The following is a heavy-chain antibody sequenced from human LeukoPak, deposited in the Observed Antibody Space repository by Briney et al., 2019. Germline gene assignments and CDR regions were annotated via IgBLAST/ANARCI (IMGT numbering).Heavy chain of an antibody. CDR1: GGSISRYY. V-gene: IGHV4-59*01. CDR2: KDYSGST. CDR3: ARAGFTFSDYFGSFFDY. J-gene: IGHJ4*02. D-gene: IGHD3-10*01. Sequence: SETLSLTCTVSGGSISRYYWSWIRQPPGKGLEWIGYKDYSGSTNYNRSLKSRVTISVDTSKNQFSLKLSSVTAADTAVYYCARAGFTFSDYFGSFFDYWGQGTLVTVSS.